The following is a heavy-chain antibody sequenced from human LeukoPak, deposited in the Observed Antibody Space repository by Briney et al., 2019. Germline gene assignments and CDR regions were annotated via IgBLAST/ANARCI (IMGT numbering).Heavy chain of an antibody. CDR3: AKWRSSSWSSFDY. J-gene: IGHJ4*02. V-gene: IGHV3-23*01. D-gene: IGHD6-13*01. Sequence: GGSLRLSCAASGFTFSSYAMSWVRQAPGKGLEWFGAISGSGGSTYYADSVKGRFTISRDNSKNTLYLQMNSLRAEDTAVYYCAKWRSSSWSSFDYWGQGTLVTVSS. CDR1: GFTFSSYA. CDR2: ISGSGGST.